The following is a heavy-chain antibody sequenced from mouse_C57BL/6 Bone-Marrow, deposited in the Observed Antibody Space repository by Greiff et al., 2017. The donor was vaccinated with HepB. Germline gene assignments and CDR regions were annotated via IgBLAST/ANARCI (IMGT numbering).Heavy chain of an antibody. V-gene: IGHV2-2*01. CDR3: ARMDGYYLAY. D-gene: IGHD2-3*01. J-gene: IGHJ3*01. Sequence: VKLQESGPGLVQPSQSLSITCTVSGFSLTSYGVHWVRQSPGKGLEWLGVIWSGGSTDYNAAFISRLSISKDNSKSQVFFKMNSLQADDTAIYYCARMDGYYLAYWGQGTLVTVSA. CDR1: GFSLTSYG. CDR2: IWSGGST.